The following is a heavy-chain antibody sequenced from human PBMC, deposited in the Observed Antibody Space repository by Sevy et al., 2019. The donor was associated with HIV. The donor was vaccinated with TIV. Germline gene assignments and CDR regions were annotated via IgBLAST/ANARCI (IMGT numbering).Heavy chain of an antibody. J-gene: IGHJ4*02. D-gene: IGHD3-10*01. V-gene: IGHV3-23*01. CDR3: AKDRVSGTYYTGDFDY. Sequence: GGSLRLSCAASGFTFNTYAMTWVRQAPGKGLEWVSVISGSGGDTYYADSVKGRSTISRDNSKNTLYLQMNSLRAEDTAVYYCAKDRVSGTYYTGDFDYWGQGTLVTVSS. CDR2: ISGSGGDT. CDR1: GFTFNTYA.